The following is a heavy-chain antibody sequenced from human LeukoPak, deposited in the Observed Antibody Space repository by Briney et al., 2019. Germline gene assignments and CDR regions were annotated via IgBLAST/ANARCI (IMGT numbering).Heavy chain of an antibody. D-gene: IGHD3-10*01. V-gene: IGHV5-51*01. CDR2: INPGDSDT. CDR3: ARQPGAGWFDP. CDR1: GYSFTSSW. J-gene: IGHJ5*02. Sequence: GESLKISCQASGYSFTSSWTGWARQLPGKGLEWMAIINPGDSDTRYSPSFQGQVTISADKSISTVYLQWGSLKASDTAMYYCARQPGAGWFDPWGQGTLVTVSS.